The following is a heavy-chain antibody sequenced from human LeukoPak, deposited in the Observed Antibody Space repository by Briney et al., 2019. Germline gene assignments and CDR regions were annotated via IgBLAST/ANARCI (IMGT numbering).Heavy chain of an antibody. Sequence: GGSLRLSCAASGFTFSSYVMHWVRQAPGKGLEWVAVISYDGSNKYYADSVKGRFTISRDNSKNTLYLQMNSLSAEDTAVYYCARGPHGGFVIIPTEFWGQGTLVTVSS. J-gene: IGHJ4*02. CDR2: ISYDGSNK. CDR3: ARGPHGGFVIIPTEF. D-gene: IGHD3-3*01. V-gene: IGHV3-30*03. CDR1: GFTFSSYV.